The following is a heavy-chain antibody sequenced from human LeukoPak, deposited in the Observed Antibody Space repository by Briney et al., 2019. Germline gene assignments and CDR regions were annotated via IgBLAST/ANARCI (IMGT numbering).Heavy chain of an antibody. CDR2: IIPIFGTA. Sequence: SVKVSCKASGGTFSSYAISWVRQAPGQGLEWTGRIIPIFGTANYAQKFQGRVTITTDESTSTAYMELSSLRSEDTAVYYCARKGYCTNGVCYPSNWFDPWGQGTLVTVSS. CDR3: ARKGYCTNGVCYPSNWFDP. J-gene: IGHJ5*02. D-gene: IGHD2-8*01. CDR1: GGTFSSYA. V-gene: IGHV1-69*05.